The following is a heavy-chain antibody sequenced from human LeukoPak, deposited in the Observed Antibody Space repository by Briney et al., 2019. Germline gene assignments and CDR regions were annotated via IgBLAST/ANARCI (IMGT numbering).Heavy chain of an antibody. J-gene: IGHJ4*02. CDR3: AKWRGTWVFDS. CDR2: IRDSDDDT. D-gene: IGHD3-16*01. CDR1: GFTFSTYA. Sequence: GGSLRLSCAAPGFTFSTYAMTWVRQAPGKGLEWVSGIRDSDDDTNYADSVKGRFTISRDNSKNTLYLQMNSLRAEDTAVYYCAKWRGTWVFDSWGQGTLVTVSS. V-gene: IGHV3-23*01.